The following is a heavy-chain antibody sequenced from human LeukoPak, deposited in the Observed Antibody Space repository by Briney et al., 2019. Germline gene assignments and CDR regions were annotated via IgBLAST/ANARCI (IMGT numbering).Heavy chain of an antibody. D-gene: IGHD5-12*01. CDR3: AKGVATTNL. V-gene: IGHV4-34*01. CDR2: INHGGST. Sequence: PSETLSPTCAVYNGSFSGFHLSWIRQPPGKGLEWIGEINHGGSTNYNPSLKSRVTISVDTSKNQLSLKLSSVTAADTAVYYCAKGVATTNLWGQGTLVTVSS. J-gene: IGHJ4*02. CDR1: NGSFSGFH.